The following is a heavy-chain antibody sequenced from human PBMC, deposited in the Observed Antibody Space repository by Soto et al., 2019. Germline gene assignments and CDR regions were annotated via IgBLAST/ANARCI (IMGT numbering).Heavy chain of an antibody. Sequence: SETLSLTCTVSGGSISSYYWSWIRQPPGKGLEWIGYIYYSGSTNYNPSLKSRVTISVDTSKNQFSLKLSSVTAADTATYSCATWVDYGDFEGFDFWGQGTLVTVSS. CDR1: GGSISSYY. J-gene: IGHJ4*02. D-gene: IGHD4-17*01. CDR3: ATWVDYGDFEGFDF. V-gene: IGHV4-59*01. CDR2: IYYSGST.